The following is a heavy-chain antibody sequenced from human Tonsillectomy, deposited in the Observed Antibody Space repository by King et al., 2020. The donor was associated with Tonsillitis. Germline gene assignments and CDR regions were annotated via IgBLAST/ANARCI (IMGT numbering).Heavy chain of an antibody. CDR2: IGTSSSTI. D-gene: IGHD2-21*01. CDR1: GFTFSSYS. J-gene: IGHJ3*02. Sequence: VQLVQSGGGLVQPGGSLRLSCAASGFTFSSYSMNWVRQAPGKGLAWVSYIGTSSSTIYYADPVKGRFTISRDNAKSSLYLQINSLRAEDTAVYYCARDDLWAFDIWGQGTMVTVS. V-gene: IGHV3-48*01. CDR3: ARDDLWAFDI.